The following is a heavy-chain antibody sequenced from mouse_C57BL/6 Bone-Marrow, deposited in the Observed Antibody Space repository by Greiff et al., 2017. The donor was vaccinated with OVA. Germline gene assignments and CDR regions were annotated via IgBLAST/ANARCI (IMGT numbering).Heavy chain of an antibody. Sequence: QVQLQQSGAELVRPGTSVKVSCKASGSAFTNYLIEWVKQRPGQGLEWIGVINPGSGGTNYNEKFKGKATLTADKSSSTAYMQLSSLTSEDSAVYFCARGYYGSRDYWGQGTTLTVSS. CDR2: INPGSGGT. CDR3: ARGYYGSRDY. CDR1: GSAFTNYL. D-gene: IGHD1-1*01. V-gene: IGHV1-54*01. J-gene: IGHJ2*01.